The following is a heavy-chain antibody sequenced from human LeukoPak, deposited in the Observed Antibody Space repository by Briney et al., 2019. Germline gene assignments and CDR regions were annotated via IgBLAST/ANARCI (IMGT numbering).Heavy chain of an antibody. J-gene: IGHJ4*02. CDR1: GYTLTELS. CDR3: ARDWYYYDSSGYYSPYYFDY. V-gene: IGHV1-24*01. Sequence: GASVKVSCKVSGYTLTELSMHWVRQAPGKGLEWMGGFDPEDGETIYAQKFQGRVTMTEDTSTDTAYMELSSLRSEDTAVYYCARDWYYYDSSGYYSPYYFDYWGQGTLVTVSS. D-gene: IGHD3-22*01. CDR2: FDPEDGET.